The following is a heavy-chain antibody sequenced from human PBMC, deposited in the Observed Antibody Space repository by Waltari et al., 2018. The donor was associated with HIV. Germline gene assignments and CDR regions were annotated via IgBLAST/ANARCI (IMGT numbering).Heavy chain of an antibody. J-gene: IGHJ2*01. CDR3: ARQRGSGLWYFDL. CDR2: ISHTGGTT. D-gene: IGHD3-10*01. CDR1: ARSTRTNYYF. Sequence: QSQLQESAPGLVKPSETLSPTCTVSARSTRTNYYFWAWVRPHPGKGLEWIGTISHTGGTTYYNPSLKSRVIISVDTSKDQSSLKLSSMTATDTAVYYCARQRGSGLWYFDLWGRGTLVSVSS. V-gene: IGHV4-39*01.